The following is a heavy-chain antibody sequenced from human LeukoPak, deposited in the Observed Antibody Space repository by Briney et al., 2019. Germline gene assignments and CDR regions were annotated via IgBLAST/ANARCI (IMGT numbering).Heavy chain of an antibody. CDR2: ISYTGTT. CDR1: GGSISSSSYY. D-gene: IGHD6-19*01. V-gene: IGHV4-39*01. J-gene: IGHJ4*02. CDR3: ARQKGGVAGLKYYFDY. Sequence: SETLSLTCTVSGGSISSSSYYWGWIRQPPGKGLEWIGSISYTGTTYYKPSLKSRVTISVDTSKNQFSLNLSSVTAADTAVYYCARQKGGVAGLKYYFDYWGQGTLVTVSS.